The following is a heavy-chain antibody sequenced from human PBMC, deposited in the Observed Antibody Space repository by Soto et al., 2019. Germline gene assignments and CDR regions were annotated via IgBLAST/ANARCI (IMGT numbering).Heavy chain of an antibody. CDR3: ARERYYDILTGYYSHGMDV. V-gene: IGHV4-34*01. D-gene: IGHD3-9*01. J-gene: IGHJ6*02. Sequence: PSETLSLTCAVYGGSFSGYYWTWIRQPPGTGLEWIGYINYSGSTNYNPSLKSRVTISVDTSKNQFSLKLSSVTAADTAVYYCARERYYDILTGYYSHGMDVWGQGTTVTVSS. CDR1: GGSFSGYY. CDR2: INYSGST.